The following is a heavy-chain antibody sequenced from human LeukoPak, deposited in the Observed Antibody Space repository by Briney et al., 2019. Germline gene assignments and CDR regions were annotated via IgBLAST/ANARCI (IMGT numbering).Heavy chain of an antibody. Sequence: GGSLRLSCAASGFTFSGYWMHWVRQAPGKGLVWVSRIKSDGSTNYADSAKGRFTISRDNAKNTVSLQMNSLRAEDTGVYYCARAPSEIGGYYPEYFRHWGQGTLVTVSS. CDR1: GFTFSGYW. D-gene: IGHD3-22*01. CDR3: ARAPSEIGGYYPEYFRH. J-gene: IGHJ1*01. CDR2: IKSDGST. V-gene: IGHV3-74*01.